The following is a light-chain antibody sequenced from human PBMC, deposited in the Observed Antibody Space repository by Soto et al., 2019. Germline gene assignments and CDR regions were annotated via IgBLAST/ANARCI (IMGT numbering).Light chain of an antibody. V-gene: IGKV4-1*01. CDR3: QQYYDTPRT. Sequence: DIVMTQSPDSLAASLGERATINCKASQSVFYSNNLRNYVAWYQLKPGQPPKLLLYWASTRGSGVPDRFSGSGSGAHFSLTISSLQAEVVALYYHQQYYDTPRTFGQGTKVEIK. J-gene: IGKJ1*01. CDR1: QSVFYSNNLRNY. CDR2: WAS.